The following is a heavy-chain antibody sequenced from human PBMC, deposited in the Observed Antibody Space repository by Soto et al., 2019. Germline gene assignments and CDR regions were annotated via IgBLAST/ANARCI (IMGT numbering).Heavy chain of an antibody. Sequence: EVQLVESGGGLIQPGGSLRLSCAASGFTVSSNYMSWVRQAPGKGLEWVSVIYSGGSTYYADSVKGRFTISRDNSKNTLYLQMNSLRAEDTAVYYCARDGGGRSAQGYYYYGMDVWGQGTTVTVSS. CDR2: IYSGGST. D-gene: IGHD6-25*01. CDR1: GFTVSSNY. CDR3: ARDGGGRSAQGYYYYGMDV. V-gene: IGHV3-53*01. J-gene: IGHJ6*02.